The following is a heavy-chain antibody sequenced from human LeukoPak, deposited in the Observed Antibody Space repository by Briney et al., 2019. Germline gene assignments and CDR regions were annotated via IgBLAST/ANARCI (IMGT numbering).Heavy chain of an antibody. J-gene: IGHJ4*02. Sequence: GGSLRLSCAASGFTFSSYSMNWVRQAPGKGLEWVSYIRSSSRSIYYADSVKGRFTISRDNAKNSLFLQMNSLRAEDTAVYYCARDGSGRVPEMSALDYWGQGTLVTVSS. V-gene: IGHV3-48*01. CDR1: GFTFSSYS. CDR3: ARDGSGRVPEMSALDY. D-gene: IGHD3-10*01. CDR2: IRSSSRSI.